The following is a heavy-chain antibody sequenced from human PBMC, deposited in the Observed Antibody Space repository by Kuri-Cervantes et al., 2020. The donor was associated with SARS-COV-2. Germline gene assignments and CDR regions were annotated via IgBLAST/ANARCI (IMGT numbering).Heavy chain of an antibody. CDR1: GYTFTDYY. J-gene: IGHJ4*02. CDR2: INPNSGGT. V-gene: IGHV1-2*04. D-gene: IGHD3-3*01. Sequence: ASVKVSCKASGYTFTDYYINWVRQAPGQGLEWMGWINPNSGGTNYAQRYQGWVTMTRDTSTRTAYMELSRLTSDDTAVYFCARGGKHHHIVRFLESVHFDSWGQGTLVTVSS. CDR3: ARGGKHHHIVRFLESVHFDS.